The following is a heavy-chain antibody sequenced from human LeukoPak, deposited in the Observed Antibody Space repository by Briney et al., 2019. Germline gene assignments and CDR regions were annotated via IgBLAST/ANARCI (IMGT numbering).Heavy chain of an antibody. CDR2: IKSKTDGGTT. V-gene: IGHV3-15*01. CDR3: ARETKHFYDP. CDR1: GFTFSNAW. J-gene: IGHJ5*02. D-gene: IGHD3-3*02. Sequence: GGSLSLSCAASGFTFSNAWMSWVRQAPGKGLEWVGRIKSKTDGGTTDYAAPVNGRFTISRDDSKNTLYLQMNSLKTEDTAVYYCARETKHFYDPWGQGTLVTVSS.